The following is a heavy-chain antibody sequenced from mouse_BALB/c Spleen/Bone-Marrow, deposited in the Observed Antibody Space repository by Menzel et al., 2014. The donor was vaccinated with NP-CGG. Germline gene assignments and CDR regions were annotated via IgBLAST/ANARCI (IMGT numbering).Heavy chain of an antibody. V-gene: IGHV14-3*02. Sequence: EVKVVESGAELVEPGASVKLSCTASGFNIKDTYMHWVKQRPEQGLEWIGRIDPANGNTKYDPKFQGKATITADTSSNTAYLQLSSLTPEDTAVYYCAFIYYGYAMDYWGQGTSVTVSS. CDR2: IDPANGNT. J-gene: IGHJ4*01. CDR1: GFNIKDTY. D-gene: IGHD2-1*01. CDR3: AFIYYGYAMDY.